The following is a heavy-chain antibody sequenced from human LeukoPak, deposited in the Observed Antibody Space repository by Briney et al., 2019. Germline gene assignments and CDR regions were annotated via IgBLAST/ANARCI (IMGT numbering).Heavy chain of an antibody. CDR2: ISWNSGSI. V-gene: IGHV3-9*01. Sequence: GGSLRLSCAASGFTFDEYAMRGVRQAPGKGREWGSGISWNSGSIGYADSVKGRFTISRDNAKNSLYLQMNSLRAEDTALYYCAKAPSVVVLLDNSHFDYWGQGTLVTVSS. J-gene: IGHJ4*02. D-gene: IGHD2-21*01. CDR1: GFTFDEYA. CDR3: AKAPSVVVLLDNSHFDY.